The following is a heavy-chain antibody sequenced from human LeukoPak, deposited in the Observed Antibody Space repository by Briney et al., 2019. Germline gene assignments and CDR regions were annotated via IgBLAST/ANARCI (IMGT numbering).Heavy chain of an antibody. CDR1: GFTFNTNA. CDR3: AKCGNSGCHLIDY. Sequence: GGSLRLSCAASGFTFNTNAMSWVRQAPGKGLEWVSAISGRTSGTYYVDSVKGRYTISRDNSKSTLYLQMDSLRAEDTAVYYCAKCGNSGCHLIDYWGQGTLVTVSS. V-gene: IGHV3-23*01. D-gene: IGHD5-12*01. J-gene: IGHJ4*02. CDR2: ISGRTSGT.